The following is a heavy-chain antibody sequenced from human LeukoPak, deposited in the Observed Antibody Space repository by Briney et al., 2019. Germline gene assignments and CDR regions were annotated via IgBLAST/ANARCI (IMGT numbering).Heavy chain of an antibody. CDR3: ARAHSKGSSGHGSVDY. D-gene: IGHD3-22*01. V-gene: IGHV1-18*01. J-gene: IGHJ4*02. CDR2: ISAYNGNT. CDR1: GYTFTSYG. Sequence: ASVKVSCKASGYTFTSYGISWVRQAPGQGLEWMGWISAYNGNTNYAQKLQGRVTMTTDTSTSTAYMELRSLRSDDTAVYYCARAHSKGSSGHGSVDYWGQGTLVTVSS.